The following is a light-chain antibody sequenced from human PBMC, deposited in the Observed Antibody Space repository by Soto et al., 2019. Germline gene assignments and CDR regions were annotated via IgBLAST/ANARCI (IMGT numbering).Light chain of an antibody. CDR1: QSVSSN. Sequence: EIVLTQSPDTLSFPPVEKATLSCMASQSVSSNLAWYQQKPGQAPRLLIYGASTRATGIPARFSGSGSGTEFTLTISSLQSEDFAVYYCQQYNNWPRPITFGQGTRLEIK. CDR2: GAS. V-gene: IGKV3-15*01. CDR3: QQYNNWPRPIT. J-gene: IGKJ5*01.